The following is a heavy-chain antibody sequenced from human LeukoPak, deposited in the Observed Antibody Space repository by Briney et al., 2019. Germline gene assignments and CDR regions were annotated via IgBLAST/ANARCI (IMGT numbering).Heavy chain of an antibody. CDR3: ARVGIDYYDSSGYGVDP. CDR1: GGTFSSYA. CDR2: IIPIFGTA. Sequence: SVKVSCKASGGTFSSYAISWVRQAPGQGLEWMGRIIPIFGTANYAQKFQGRVTITTDESTSTAYMELSSLRSEDTAVYYCARVGIDYYDSSGYGVDPWGQGALVTVS. D-gene: IGHD3-22*01. J-gene: IGHJ5*02. V-gene: IGHV1-69*05.